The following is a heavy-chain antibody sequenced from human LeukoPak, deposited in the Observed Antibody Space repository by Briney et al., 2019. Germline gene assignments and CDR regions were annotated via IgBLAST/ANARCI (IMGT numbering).Heavy chain of an antibody. CDR2: IDSGGST. J-gene: IGHJ4*02. CDR1: GFTVSSNY. D-gene: IGHD1-1*01. CDR3: AREILEPGKTHEY. V-gene: IGHV3-53*05. Sequence: GGSLRLSCAASGFTVSSNYMSWGRQAPGKGLEWVSVIDSGGSTYYADSVKGRFTISRDNSKNTLPLPMHRLRAEDTAVYYCAREILEPGKTHEYWGQGTLVTVSS.